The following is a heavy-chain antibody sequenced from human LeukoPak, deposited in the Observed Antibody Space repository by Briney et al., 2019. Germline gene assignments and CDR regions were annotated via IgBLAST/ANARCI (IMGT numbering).Heavy chain of an antibody. J-gene: IGHJ4*02. V-gene: IGHV4-61*01. CDR1: GGSVSSGSYY. CDR2: IYYSGST. CDR3: ARSGSRVLPAAI. D-gene: IGHD2-2*01. Sequence: SETLSLTCTVSGGSVSSGSYYWSWIRQPPGKGLEWIGYIYYSGSTKYNPSLKSRVTISVDTSKNQFSLKLSSVTAADTAVYYCARSGSRVLPAAIWGQGTLVTVSS.